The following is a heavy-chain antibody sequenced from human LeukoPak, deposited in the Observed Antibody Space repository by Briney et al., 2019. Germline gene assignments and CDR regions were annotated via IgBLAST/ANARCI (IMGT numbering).Heavy chain of an antibody. CDR3: AKDGGGWYSSGWYYFDY. CDR2: ISGSGGST. Sequence: GGSLRLSCAASEFTISTYGMSWVRQAPGKGLEWVSSISGSGGSTYYADSVKGRFTISRDNSKNTLYLQMNSLRAEDTAVYYCAKDGGGWYSSGWYYFDYWGQGSLVTVSS. D-gene: IGHD6-19*01. V-gene: IGHV3-23*01. J-gene: IGHJ4*02. CDR1: EFTISTYG.